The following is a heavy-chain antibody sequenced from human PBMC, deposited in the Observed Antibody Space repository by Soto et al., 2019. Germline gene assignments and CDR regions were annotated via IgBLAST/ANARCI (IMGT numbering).Heavy chain of an antibody. D-gene: IGHD3-16*01. CDR1: GYSLTSYW. CDR3: AITPITGSDYYYYGMDV. V-gene: IGHV5-10-1*01. CDR2: IDPSDSYT. Sequence: GESLKISCKGSGYSLTSYWISWVRQMPGKGLEWMGRIDPSDSYTNYSPSFQGHVTISADKSISTAYLQWSSLKASDTAMYYCAITPITGSDYYYYGMDVWGQGTTVTVSS. J-gene: IGHJ6*02.